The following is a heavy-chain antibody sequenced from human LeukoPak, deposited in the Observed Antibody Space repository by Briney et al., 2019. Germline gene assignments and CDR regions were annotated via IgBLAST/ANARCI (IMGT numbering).Heavy chain of an antibody. D-gene: IGHD3-22*01. J-gene: IGHJ4*02. CDR2: INHSGST. Sequence: PSETLSLTCAVYGGSFSGYYWSWIRQPPGKGLEWIGEINHSGSTNYNPSLKSRVTISVDTSKNQFSLKLSSVTAADTAVYYCASLYYYDSSGYSSSVDYWGQGTLVTVSS. CDR1: GGSFSGYY. CDR3: ASLYYYDSSGYSSSVDY. V-gene: IGHV4-34*01.